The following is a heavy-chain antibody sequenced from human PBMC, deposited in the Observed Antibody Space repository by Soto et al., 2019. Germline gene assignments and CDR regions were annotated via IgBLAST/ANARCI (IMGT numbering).Heavy chain of an antibody. V-gene: IGHV3-43*01. Sequence: GGSLRLSCAASGFTFDDYTMHWVRQAPGKGLEWVSLISGDGGSTHYADSVKGRFTISGDNSKNSVYLQMNSLRTEDTALYYCAKGHTTGATGVDYWGQGTLVTVSS. J-gene: IGHJ4*02. CDR3: AKGHTTGATGVDY. D-gene: IGHD1-1*01. CDR1: GFTFDDYT. CDR2: ISGDGGST.